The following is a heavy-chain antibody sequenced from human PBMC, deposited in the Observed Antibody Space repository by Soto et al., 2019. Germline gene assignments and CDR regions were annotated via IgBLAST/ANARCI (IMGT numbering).Heavy chain of an antibody. D-gene: IGHD1-1*01. CDR2: IDYSGNI. CDR3: ARHIHNEGFEYYFDS. CDR1: GGSITSSGSA. V-gene: IGHV4-39*01. Sequence: ETLSLTCNASGGSITSSGSAWGWIRQSPGKGLEWIGTIDYSGNIYYIPSLKSRITISVDTSKNQISLKLSSVTAADTAVYYCARHIHNEGFEYYFDSWGQGTLVTVSS. J-gene: IGHJ4*02.